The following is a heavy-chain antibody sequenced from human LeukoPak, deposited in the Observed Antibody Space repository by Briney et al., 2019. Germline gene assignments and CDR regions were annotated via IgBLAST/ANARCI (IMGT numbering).Heavy chain of an antibody. Sequence: GASVKVSCKASGYTFTSYYMHWVRQAPGQGLEWMGIINPSGGSTSYAQKFQGRVTMTEDTSTDTAYMELSSLRSEDTAVYYCATLRYSGSLGHYMDVWGKGTTVTVSS. J-gene: IGHJ6*03. CDR3: ATLRYSGSLGHYMDV. CDR2: INPSGGST. CDR1: GYTFTSYY. D-gene: IGHD1-26*01. V-gene: IGHV1-46*01.